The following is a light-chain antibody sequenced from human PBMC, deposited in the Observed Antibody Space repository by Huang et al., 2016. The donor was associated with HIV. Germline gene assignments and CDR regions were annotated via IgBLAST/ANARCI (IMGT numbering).Light chain of an antibody. CDR3: QKCNSAPFT. CDR1: QGISNY. V-gene: IGKV1-27*01. Sequence: DIQMTQSPSSLSASVGDSVTITCRASQGISNYLAWYQQKPGKVPKLRIYAASTLQSVVPSRFSGSGSGTDFTLTISSLQPEDVATYYCQKCNSAPFTFGPGTKVDIK. J-gene: IGKJ3*01. CDR2: AAS.